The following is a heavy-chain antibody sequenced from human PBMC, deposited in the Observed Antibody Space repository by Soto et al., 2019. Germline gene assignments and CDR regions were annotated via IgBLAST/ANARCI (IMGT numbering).Heavy chain of an antibody. Sequence: QITLKESGPTLVKPTQTLTLTCTFSGFSLSTSGVGVSWIRLPPGKALEWLALIYWDDGKRYRPSLERRLTIIKETAKHQVGLTMTNMDSVDTATYYCAYLPCSGGSCYWFSFSGMDVWGQGTTVTVSS. V-gene: IGHV2-5*02. D-gene: IGHD2-15*01. CDR1: GFSLSTSGVG. CDR2: IYWDDGK. J-gene: IGHJ6*02. CDR3: AYLPCSGGSCYWFSFSGMDV.